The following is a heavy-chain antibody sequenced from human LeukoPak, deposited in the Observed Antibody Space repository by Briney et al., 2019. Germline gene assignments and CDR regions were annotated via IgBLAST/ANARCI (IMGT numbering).Heavy chain of an antibody. V-gene: IGHV4-39*07. D-gene: IGHD5-18*01. CDR2: IYYSGST. Sequence: SETLSLTCTVSGGSISSSSYYWGWIRQPPGKGLEWIGSIYYSGSTYYNPSLKSRVTISVDTSKNQFSLKLSSVTAADTAVYYCASGHVDTAMGYYCYYMDVWGKGTTVTVSS. J-gene: IGHJ6*03. CDR3: ASGHVDTAMGYYCYYMDV. CDR1: GGSISSSSYY.